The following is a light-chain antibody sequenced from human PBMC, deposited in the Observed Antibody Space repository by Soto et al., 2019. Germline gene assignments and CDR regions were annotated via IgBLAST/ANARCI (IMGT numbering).Light chain of an antibody. CDR2: AAS. Sequence: DIQMAQSPSSLSASEGDRLTITCRASQNISRCLNWFQQKPGKAPKLLIYAASTLQSGVPSRFSGSGSGTEFTLTISSLQPEDFATYYCQQLNSYPLFGQGTRLEIK. CDR3: QQLNSYPL. CDR1: QNISRC. V-gene: IGKV1-9*01. J-gene: IGKJ5*01.